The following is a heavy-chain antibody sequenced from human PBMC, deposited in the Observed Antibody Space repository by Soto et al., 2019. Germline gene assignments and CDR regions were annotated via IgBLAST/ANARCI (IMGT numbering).Heavy chain of an antibody. CDR3: AKDQGSSWYEIDY. Sequence: EVQLLESGGGLVQPGGSLRLSCAASGFTFSNYAVTWVRQAPGKGLEWVSTISGSGDSTYYADSVKGRFTISRDNSKNTLYLQMYSLRAEDTAVYYCAKDQGSSWYEIDYWGQGTLVTVSS. CDR1: GFTFSNYA. V-gene: IGHV3-23*01. J-gene: IGHJ4*02. D-gene: IGHD6-13*01. CDR2: ISGSGDST.